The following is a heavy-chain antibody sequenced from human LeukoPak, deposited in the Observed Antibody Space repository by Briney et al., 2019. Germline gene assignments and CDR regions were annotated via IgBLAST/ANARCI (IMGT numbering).Heavy chain of an antibody. Sequence: PSETLSLTCAVYGGSFSSYYWSWIRQPPGKGLEWIGYIYYSGSTNYNPSLKSRVTISVDTSKNQFSLKLSSVTAADTAVYYCASDRNWNSDAFDIWGQGTMVTVSS. J-gene: IGHJ3*02. CDR1: GGSFSSYY. CDR3: ASDRNWNSDAFDI. CDR2: IYYSGST. D-gene: IGHD1-1*01. V-gene: IGHV4-59*01.